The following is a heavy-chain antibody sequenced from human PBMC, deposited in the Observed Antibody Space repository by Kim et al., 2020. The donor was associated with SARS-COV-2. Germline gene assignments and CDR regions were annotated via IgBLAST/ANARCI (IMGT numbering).Heavy chain of an antibody. J-gene: IGHJ5*01. V-gene: IGHV4-31*03. CDR3: ARISMFGESGWFDS. CDR2: FYHGGRT. Sequence: SETLSLTCTVSGGSFSRGSYYWSWIRQHPGQGLEWIGFFYHGGRTYYRPSLKNRISISVDSTKNQFSLNLASVTAADTGMYYCARISMFGESGWFDS. CDR1: GGSFSRGSYY. D-gene: IGHD3-10*02.